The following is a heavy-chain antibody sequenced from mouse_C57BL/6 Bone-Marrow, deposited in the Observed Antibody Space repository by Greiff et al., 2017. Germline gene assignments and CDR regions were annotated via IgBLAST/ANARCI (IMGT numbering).Heavy chain of an antibody. J-gene: IGHJ4*01. Sequence: EVQLQQSGAELVRPGASVKLSCTASGFNIKDDYMHWVKQRPEQGLEWIGWIDPENGDTEYASKFQGKATITADTSSNTAYLQLSSLTSEDTAVYYCTTGYDGYYAMDYWGQGTSVTVSS. D-gene: IGHD2-3*01. CDR3: TTGYDGYYAMDY. CDR1: GFNIKDDY. CDR2: IDPENGDT. V-gene: IGHV14-4*01.